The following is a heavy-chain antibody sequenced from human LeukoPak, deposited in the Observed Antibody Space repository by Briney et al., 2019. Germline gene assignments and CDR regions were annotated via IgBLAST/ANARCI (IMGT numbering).Heavy chain of an antibody. Sequence: SVKVSCKASGGTFSSYAISWVRQAPGQGLEWMGRIIPIPGIANYAQKFQGRVTITADKSTSTAYMELSSLRSEDTAVYYCARGYCSGGSCYPADYWGQGTLVTVSS. CDR1: GGTFSSYA. D-gene: IGHD2-15*01. CDR3: ARGYCSGGSCYPADY. CDR2: IIPIPGIA. V-gene: IGHV1-69*04. J-gene: IGHJ4*02.